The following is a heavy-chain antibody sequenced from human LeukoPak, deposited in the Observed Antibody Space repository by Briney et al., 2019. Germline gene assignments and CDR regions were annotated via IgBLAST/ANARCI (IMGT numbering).Heavy chain of an antibody. Sequence: SETLSLTCTVSGGSISSYYWSWIRQPPGKGLEWIGYVYYSGSTNYNPSLKSRVTISVDTSKNQFSLKLSSVTAADTAVYYCARRAVYYDILTGYGSPDAFDIWGQGTMVTVSS. J-gene: IGHJ3*02. V-gene: IGHV4-59*08. CDR2: VYYSGST. CDR3: ARRAVYYDILTGYGSPDAFDI. D-gene: IGHD3-9*01. CDR1: GGSISSYY.